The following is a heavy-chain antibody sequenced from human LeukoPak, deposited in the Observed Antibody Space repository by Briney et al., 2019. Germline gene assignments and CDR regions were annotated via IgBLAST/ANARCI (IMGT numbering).Heavy chain of an antibody. CDR2: ITSSSSYI. CDR1: GFTFSRYT. J-gene: IGHJ6*03. CDR3: ARPHSSGWSYYYYYYMDV. V-gene: IGHV3-21*01. D-gene: IGHD6-19*01. Sequence: PGGSLRLSCAASGFTFSRYTMNWVRQAPGKGLEWVSSITSSSSYIYYADSVKGRFTISRDNAKNSLYLQMNSLRAEDTAVYYCARPHSSGWSYYYYYYMDVWGKGTTVTISS.